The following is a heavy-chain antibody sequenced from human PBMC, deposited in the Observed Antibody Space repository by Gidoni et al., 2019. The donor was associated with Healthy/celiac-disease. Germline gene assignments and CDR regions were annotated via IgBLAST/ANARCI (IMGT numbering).Heavy chain of an antibody. Sequence: QVQLQESGPVLVKPSQTLSLTCTVSGGSISSGCSYWSWIRQHPGKGLEWIGYIYYSGSTYYNPSLKSRVTISVDTSKNQFSLKLSSVTAADTAVYYCARADFYQRGTWYDYWGQGTLVTVSS. CDR1: GGSISSGCSY. J-gene: IGHJ4*02. CDR3: ARADFYQRGTWYDY. D-gene: IGHD3-3*01. V-gene: IGHV4-31*03. CDR2: IYYSGST.